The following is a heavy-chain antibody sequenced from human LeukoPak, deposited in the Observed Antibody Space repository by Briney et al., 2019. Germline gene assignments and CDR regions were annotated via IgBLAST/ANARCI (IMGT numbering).Heavy chain of an antibody. Sequence: GESLRISCKGSEYSFTSYWISWVRQMPGKGLEWMGRIDPSDSYTNYSPSFQGHVTMSVDESISTAYLQWSSLKASDTAMFYCARRDRYTWYSFDYWGQGTLVTVSS. D-gene: IGHD6-13*01. V-gene: IGHV5-10-1*01. CDR3: ARRDRYTWYSFDY. CDR1: EYSFTSYW. CDR2: IDPSDSYT. J-gene: IGHJ4*02.